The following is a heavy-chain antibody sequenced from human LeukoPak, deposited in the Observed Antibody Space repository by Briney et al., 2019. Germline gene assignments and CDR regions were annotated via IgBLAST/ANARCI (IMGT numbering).Heavy chain of an antibody. J-gene: IGHJ4*02. D-gene: IGHD4-17*01. Sequence: PGGSLRLSCAASGFTFSDYYMSWIRQAPGKGLEWVSYISSSGSTIYYADSVKGRFTISRDNAKNSLYLQMNSLRAEDTAVYYCAREDADPPRYGDADYWGQGTLVTVSS. CDR1: GFTFSDYY. V-gene: IGHV3-11*04. CDR3: AREDADPPRYGDADY. CDR2: ISSSGSTI.